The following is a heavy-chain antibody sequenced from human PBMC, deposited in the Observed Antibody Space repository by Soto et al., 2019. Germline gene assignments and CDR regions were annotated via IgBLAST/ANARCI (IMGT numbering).Heavy chain of an antibody. CDR2: ISRSGSPI. CDR1: GFSLSSYE. V-gene: IGHV3-48*03. D-gene: IGHD4-17*01. Sequence: GGSLRLSCAAFGFSLSSYEMDWVRQAPGKGLEWVSHISRSGSPIYYADSVKGRFTMSRDNAKNSVFLQMNDLRVEDTAVYYCARVFGDYLIDAFDIWGQGTMVTVSS. J-gene: IGHJ3*02. CDR3: ARVFGDYLIDAFDI.